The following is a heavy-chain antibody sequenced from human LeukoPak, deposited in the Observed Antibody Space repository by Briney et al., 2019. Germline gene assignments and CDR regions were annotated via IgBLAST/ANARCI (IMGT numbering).Heavy chain of an antibody. V-gene: IGHV3-43*02. J-gene: IGHJ5*01. CDR1: GFSFDDYA. Sequence: GGSLRLSCAAPGFSFDDYAIHWVRPALGKGLEEVYLISGDGGSTFYADPVKGRFTISRDNSKNSLYPQMSSLRSEDTALYYCARESDSSGWYDSWGQGTLVTVSS. CDR3: ARESDSSGWYDS. CDR2: ISGDGGST. D-gene: IGHD3-22*01.